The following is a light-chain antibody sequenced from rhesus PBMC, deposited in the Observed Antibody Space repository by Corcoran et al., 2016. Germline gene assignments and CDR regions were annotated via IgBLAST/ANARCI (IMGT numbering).Light chain of an antibody. J-gene: IGKJ4*01. Sequence: DIQMTQSPSSLSASVGDTVTITCRASQSISSWLDWYQQKPGKAPKLLIYKASSLQGGVPSRLTGSGSWTDFTLTICSLQPEDFATYYCLQYHSSPLIFGGGTKVELK. CDR1: QSISSW. CDR3: LQYHSSPLI. CDR2: KAS. V-gene: IGKV1-22*01.